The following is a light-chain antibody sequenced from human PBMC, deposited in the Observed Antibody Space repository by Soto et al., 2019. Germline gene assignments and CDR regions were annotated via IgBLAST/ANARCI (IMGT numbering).Light chain of an antibody. J-gene: IGKJ1*01. CDR3: QQYYSYPLM. V-gene: IGKV1-5*01. CDR2: DAS. CDR1: QSISSW. Sequence: DIQMAQSPSTLSASVVDRVTITCRASQSISSWLAWYQQKPGKAPNLLIYDASSSESGVPSRFSGSGSGTEFTLTISCVQSEDFATYYCQQYYSYPLMFGQGTKVDIK.